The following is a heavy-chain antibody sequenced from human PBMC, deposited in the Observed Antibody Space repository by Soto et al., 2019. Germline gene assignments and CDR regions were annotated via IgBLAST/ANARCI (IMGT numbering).Heavy chain of an antibody. CDR3: IGEIRSGGLYY. D-gene: IGHD2-15*01. Sequence: EVQGVESGGNLVQPGRSLRLSCQSSGVDAHTMHWSRQAPGVGLEWVAGMQWDSSYIDYADPVKGRFTIARDNAKRSLFLQMTRLRVEDTAWYSRIGEIRSGGLYYWGREPWSPSP. V-gene: IGHV3-9*01. J-gene: IGHJ4*02. CDR1: GVDAHT. CDR2: MQWDSSYI.